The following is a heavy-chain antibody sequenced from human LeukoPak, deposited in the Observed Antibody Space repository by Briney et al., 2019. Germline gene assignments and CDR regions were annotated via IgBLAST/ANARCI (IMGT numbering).Heavy chain of an antibody. Sequence: GMSLLLSCAASGFTFIAYAMHWVRQAPGKGLEWVAIISYDGNIKYQADSVKGRFTISRDDSKNTLYLQMNSLRAEDTALYYCARGYNWNYLGCFDYWGQGTLVTVSS. J-gene: IGHJ4*02. CDR1: GFTFIAYA. D-gene: IGHD1-7*01. CDR3: ARGYNWNYLGCFDY. CDR2: ISYDGNIK. V-gene: IGHV3-30-3*01.